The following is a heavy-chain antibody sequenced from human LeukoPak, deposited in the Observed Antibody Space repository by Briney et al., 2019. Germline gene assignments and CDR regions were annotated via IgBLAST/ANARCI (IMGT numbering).Heavy chain of an antibody. V-gene: IGHV4-59*01. CDR2: IYYSGST. J-gene: IGHJ3*02. Sequence: SETLSLTCTVSGGSISSYYWSWIRQPPGKGLEWIGYIYYSGSTNYNPSLKSRVTISVDTSKNQFSLKLSSVTAADTAVYYCARGGTAAAKNAFDIWGQGTMVTVSS. CDR3: ARGGTAAAKNAFDI. D-gene: IGHD6-13*01. CDR1: GGSISSYY.